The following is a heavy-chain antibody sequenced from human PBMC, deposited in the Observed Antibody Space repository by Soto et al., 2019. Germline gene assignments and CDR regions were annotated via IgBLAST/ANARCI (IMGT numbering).Heavy chain of an antibody. CDR3: ARTDIVTTNWFDP. V-gene: IGHV4-34*01. CDR2: INHGGST. D-gene: IGHD5-12*01. Sequence: QVHLQQWGAGLLKPSETLSLTCAVYGESFIGYYWTWIRQSPGKGQEWMGEINHGGSTNYNPSLKSRVTISIDTSKNQFSLKLTSVTAADTSVYYCARTDIVTTNWFDPWGQGTLVTVSS. CDR1: GESFIGYY. J-gene: IGHJ5*02.